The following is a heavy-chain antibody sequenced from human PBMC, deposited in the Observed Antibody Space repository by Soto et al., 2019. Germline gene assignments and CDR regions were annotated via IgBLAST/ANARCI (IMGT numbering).Heavy chain of an antibody. CDR1: GGSFSGYY. J-gene: IGHJ6*02. V-gene: IGHV4-34*01. Sequence: SETLSLTCAVYGGSFSGYYWSWIRQPPGKGLEWIGEINHSGSTNYNPSLKSRVTISVDTSKNQFSLKLSSVTAADTAVYYCAREVGRADLSGRYPWYYYGMDVWAQGTTVTVSS. D-gene: IGHD6-13*01. CDR2: INHSGST. CDR3: AREVGRADLSGRYPWYYYGMDV.